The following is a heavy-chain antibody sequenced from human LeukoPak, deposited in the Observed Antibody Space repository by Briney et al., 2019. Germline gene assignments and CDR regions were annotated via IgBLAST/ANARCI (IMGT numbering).Heavy chain of an antibody. V-gene: IGHV3-21*01. D-gene: IGHD3-10*01. CDR1: GFTFSIYS. CDR2: ISSSSSYI. CDR3: ARDLGSRNLGADYYGSGAFFDI. J-gene: IGHJ3*02. Sequence: GGSLRLSCAASGFTFSIYSMNWVRQAPGKGLEWVSSISSSSSYIYYADSVKGRFTISRDNAKNSLYLQMNSLRAEDTAVYYCARDLGSRNLGADYYGSGAFFDIWGQGTMVTVSS.